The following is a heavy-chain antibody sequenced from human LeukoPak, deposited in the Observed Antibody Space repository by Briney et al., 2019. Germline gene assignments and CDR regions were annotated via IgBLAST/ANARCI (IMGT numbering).Heavy chain of an antibody. Sequence: GGSLRLSCAASGFTFSSYSINWVRQAPGKGLEWVSSISSSSSYIYYADSVKGRFTISRDNAKNSLYLQMNSLKTEDTAVYYCTREPKWFGELLYPSDAFDIWGQGTMVTVSS. CDR2: ISSSSSYI. D-gene: IGHD3-10*01. V-gene: IGHV3-21*03. J-gene: IGHJ3*02. CDR3: TREPKWFGELLYPSDAFDI. CDR1: GFTFSSYS.